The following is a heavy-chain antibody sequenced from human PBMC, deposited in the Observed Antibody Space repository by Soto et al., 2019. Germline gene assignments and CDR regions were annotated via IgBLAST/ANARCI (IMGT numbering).Heavy chain of an antibody. V-gene: IGHV3-74*01. Sequence: EVQLVESGGGLVQPGGSLRLSCAASGFIFSSYWMHWVRQPPGKGLVWVSRINSDGSTTTYADSVKGRFTISRDNAKNTLYLQMNSLRAEDTAVYYCARGGGDRPSAGTLDHWGQGTLVTGSS. CDR3: ARGGGDRPSAGTLDH. J-gene: IGHJ4*02. D-gene: IGHD6-13*01. CDR2: INSDGSTT. CDR1: GFIFSSYW.